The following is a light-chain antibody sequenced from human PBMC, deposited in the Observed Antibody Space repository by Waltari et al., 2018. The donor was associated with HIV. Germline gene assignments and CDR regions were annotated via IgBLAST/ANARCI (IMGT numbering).Light chain of an antibody. J-gene: IGLJ3*02. CDR3: QTWDTAYWV. Sequence: HLVLTQSPSASASLGASVKITCALSSGHNKYAIAWHQQQPGKAPRYLMKLNSDGSHTRGAGIPDRFSGSSSGTECFLTISSLQSEDEADYYCQTWDTAYWVFGGGTKLTVL. CDR2: LNSDGSH. V-gene: IGLV4-69*01. CDR1: SGHNKYA.